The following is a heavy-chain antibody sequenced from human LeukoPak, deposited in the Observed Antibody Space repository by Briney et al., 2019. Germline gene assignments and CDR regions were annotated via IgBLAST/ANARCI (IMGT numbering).Heavy chain of an antibody. CDR3: ARDSRDGYYRPDYFDY. CDR2: TNSDGSST. V-gene: IGHV3-74*01. Sequence: PGGSLRLSCAVSGFTFSGHWMFWVRQAPGKGLVWVSSTNSDGSSTGYTDSVKGRFTVSRDNAKNTLYLQMNSLRAEDTAVYYCARDSRDGYYRPDYFDYWGQGILVTVSS. CDR1: GFTFSGHW. D-gene: IGHD5-24*01. J-gene: IGHJ4*02.